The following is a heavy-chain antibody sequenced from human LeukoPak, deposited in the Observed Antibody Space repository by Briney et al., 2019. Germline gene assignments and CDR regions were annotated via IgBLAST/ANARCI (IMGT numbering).Heavy chain of an antibody. D-gene: IGHD4/OR15-4a*01. CDR2: INHSGST. CDR3: ARGGGLTYNWFDP. V-gene: IGHV4-34*01. CDR1: GGSFSGYY. Sequence: KPPETLSLTCAVYGGSFSGYYWSWIRQPPGKGLEWIGEINHSGSTNYNPSLKSRVTISVDTSKNQFSLKLSSVTAADTAVYYCARGGGLTYNWFDPWGQGTLVTVSS. J-gene: IGHJ5*02.